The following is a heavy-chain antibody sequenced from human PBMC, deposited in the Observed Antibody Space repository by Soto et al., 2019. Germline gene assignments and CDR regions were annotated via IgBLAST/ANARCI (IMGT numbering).Heavy chain of an antibody. D-gene: IGHD3-3*01. V-gene: IGHV3-21*01. J-gene: IGHJ4*02. CDR1: GFTFTRYS. CDR3: AREYEDLTSNFDY. CDR2: ISSTTNYI. Sequence: GSLRLSCAASGFTFTRYSMNWVRQAPGKGLEWVSSISSTTNYIYYADSMKGRFTVSRDNAKNSVYLEMNSLSAEDTALYYCAREYEDLTSNFDYWGQGTLVTVSS.